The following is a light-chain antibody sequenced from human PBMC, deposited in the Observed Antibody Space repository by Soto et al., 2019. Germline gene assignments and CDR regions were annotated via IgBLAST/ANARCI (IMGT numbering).Light chain of an antibody. Sequence: QSALTQPASVSGSPGQSITISCTGTSSDVGGYNYVSWYQQHPGNAPNLMIYDVSNRPSGVSNRFSGSKSGNTASLTISGLQAEDEADYYCSSYTSSSVVFGGGTKRTVL. J-gene: IGLJ2*01. CDR1: SSDVGGYNY. CDR2: DVS. CDR3: SSYTSSSVV. V-gene: IGLV2-14*01.